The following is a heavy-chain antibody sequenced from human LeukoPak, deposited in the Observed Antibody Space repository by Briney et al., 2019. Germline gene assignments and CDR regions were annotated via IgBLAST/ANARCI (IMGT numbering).Heavy chain of an antibody. Sequence: GGSLRLSCAASEVPVSTNHVTWVRLAPGKGLGWVSIIYKAGATFYPDSVKGRFSISRGNSKNIVYLQMNSLRAEDTAVYYCARGRRCGLNDDWGGCFDSWGQGTLVTVSS. CDR2: IYKAGAT. D-gene: IGHD3-16*01. CDR3: ARGRRCGLNDDWGGCFDS. CDR1: EVPVSTNH. J-gene: IGHJ4*02. V-gene: IGHV3-53*01.